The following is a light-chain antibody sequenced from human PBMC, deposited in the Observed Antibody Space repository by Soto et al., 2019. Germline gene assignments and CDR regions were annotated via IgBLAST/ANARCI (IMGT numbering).Light chain of an antibody. Sequence: DIVLPKSKGNLSGSLGERATLSCRASQSVSIHLAWYQQKPGQAPRLLIYGASTRASGIPTRFVGSGSGTAFTLTISSLQSEDFAVYYCQQNNNWPRTFGQGTKGDIK. CDR3: QQNNNWPRT. CDR2: GAS. CDR1: QSVSIH. V-gene: IGKV3-15*01. J-gene: IGKJ1*01.